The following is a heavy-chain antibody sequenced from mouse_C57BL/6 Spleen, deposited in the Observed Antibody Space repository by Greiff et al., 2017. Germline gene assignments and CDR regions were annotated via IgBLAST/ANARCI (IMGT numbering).Heavy chain of an antibody. CDR3: ARCSSYDYAMDY. V-gene: IGHV1-80*01. J-gene: IGHJ4*01. D-gene: IGHD1-1*01. CDR1: GYAFSSYW. CDR2: IYPGDGAT. Sequence: VQLVESGAELVKPGASVKISCKASGYAFSSYWMNWVKQRPGKGLEWIGQIYPGDGATNYNGKFKGKATLTADKSSSTAYMQLSSLTSADSAVYFCARCSSYDYAMDYWGQGTSVTVSS.